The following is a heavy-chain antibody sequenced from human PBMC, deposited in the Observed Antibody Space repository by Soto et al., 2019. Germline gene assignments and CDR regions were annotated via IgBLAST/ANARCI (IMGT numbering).Heavy chain of an antibody. Sequence: PSETLSLTCTVSGGSISSYYWSWIRQPAGEGLEWIGRIYTSGSTNYNPSLKSRVTMSVDTSKNQFSLKLSSVTAADTAVYYCARDRKDSSSWYGGDYFDYWGQGTLVTVSS. J-gene: IGHJ4*02. CDR1: GGSISSYY. CDR2: IYTSGST. CDR3: ARDRKDSSSWYGGDYFDY. D-gene: IGHD6-13*01. V-gene: IGHV4-4*07.